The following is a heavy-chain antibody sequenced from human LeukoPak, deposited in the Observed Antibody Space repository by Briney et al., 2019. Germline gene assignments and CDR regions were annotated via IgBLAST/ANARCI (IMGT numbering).Heavy chain of an antibody. CDR1: GYSFTSYW. D-gene: IGHD3-10*01. Sequence: GESLKISCKGSGYSFTSYWIGWVRQMPGKGLEWMGIIYPGDSDTRYSPSFQGQVTISADKSISTAYLQWSSLEASDTAMYYCARQPYYYGSGSYSLSDYWGQGTLVTVSS. J-gene: IGHJ4*02. CDR2: IYPGDSDT. V-gene: IGHV5-51*01. CDR3: ARQPYYYGSGSYSLSDY.